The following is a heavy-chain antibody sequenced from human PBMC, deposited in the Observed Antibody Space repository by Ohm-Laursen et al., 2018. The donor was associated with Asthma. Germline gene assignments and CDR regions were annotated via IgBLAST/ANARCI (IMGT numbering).Heavy chain of an antibody. CDR3: ARAFTIFGVVDYGMDV. J-gene: IGHJ6*02. D-gene: IGHD3-3*01. V-gene: IGHV4-30-4*01. CDR1: GGSISSGDYY. Sequence: SETLSLTCTVSGGSISSGDYYWSWIRQPPGKGLEWIGYIYYSGSTYYNPSLKSRVTISVDTSKNQFSLKLSSVTAADTAVYYCARAFTIFGVVDYGMDVWGQGTAVTVSS. CDR2: IYYSGST.